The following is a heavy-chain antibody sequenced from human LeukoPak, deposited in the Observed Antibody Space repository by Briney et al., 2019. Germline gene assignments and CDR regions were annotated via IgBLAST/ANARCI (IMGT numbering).Heavy chain of an antibody. D-gene: IGHD2-15*01. CDR3: AKDSGNAWTFDY. V-gene: IGHV3-30*18. J-gene: IGHJ4*02. CDR1: GFTFSSYG. CDR2: ISYDGSNK. Sequence: RGSLRLSCVASGFTFSSYGMHWVRQAPGKGLEWVAVISYDGSNKYYADSVKGRITISRDNSKNTLYLQMNSLRAEDTAVYYCAKDSGNAWTFDYWGQGTLVTVSS.